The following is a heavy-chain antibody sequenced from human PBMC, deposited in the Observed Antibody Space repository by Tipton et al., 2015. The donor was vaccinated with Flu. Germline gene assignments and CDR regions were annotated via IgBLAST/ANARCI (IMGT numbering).Heavy chain of an antibody. CDR2: IKQDGSEK. V-gene: IGHV3-7*01. J-gene: IGHJ4*02. Sequence: SLRLSCAASGFTFSTYAMSWVRQAPGKGLEWVANIKQDGSEKNYVGSVKGRFTISRDNAKNSLYLQMNSLRAEDTAVYYCARRYFDYWGQGTLVTVSS. D-gene: IGHD3-9*01. CDR1: GFTFSTYA. CDR3: ARRYFDY.